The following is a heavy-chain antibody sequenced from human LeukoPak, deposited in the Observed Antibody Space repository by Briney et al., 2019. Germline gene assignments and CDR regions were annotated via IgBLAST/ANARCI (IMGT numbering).Heavy chain of an antibody. Sequence: GASVKVSCKASGYTFTNYGVSWVRQAPGQGLEWMGWISAYNGNTNYAQKLQGRVTMTTDTSTSTAYMEVRSLRSDDTAVYYCARDSHYYGSGANYYFDYWGQGTLVTVSS. V-gene: IGHV1-18*01. CDR1: GYTFTNYG. CDR2: ISAYNGNT. D-gene: IGHD3-10*01. CDR3: ARDSHYYGSGANYYFDY. J-gene: IGHJ4*02.